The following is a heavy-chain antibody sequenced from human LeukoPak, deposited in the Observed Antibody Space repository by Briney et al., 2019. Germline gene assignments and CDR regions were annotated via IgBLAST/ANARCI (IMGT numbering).Heavy chain of an antibody. V-gene: IGHV4-61*01. CDR2: IYYSGST. J-gene: IGHJ4*02. D-gene: IGHD3-3*01. Sequence: PSETLSLTCTVSGGSVSSGSYYWSWIRQPPGKGLEWIGYIYYSGSTNYNPSLKSRVTISVDTSKNQFSLKLSSVTAADTAVYYCARAYYDFWSGSEYYFDYWGQGTLVTVSS. CDR3: ARAYYDFWSGSEYYFDY. CDR1: GGSVSSGSYY.